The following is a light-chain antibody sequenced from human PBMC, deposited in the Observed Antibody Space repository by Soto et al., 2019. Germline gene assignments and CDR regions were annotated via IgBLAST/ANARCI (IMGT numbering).Light chain of an antibody. Sequence: EIVMTQSPATLSVSPGERATLSCRASQSVSNSLVWYQQKPGQAPRMLIYEASTRAPGIPARFIGSGSGTDFPLPISSLQFEDFAFYYCQLRGAFGQGTKVDIK. CDR1: QSVSNS. J-gene: IGKJ1*01. CDR3: QLRGA. V-gene: IGKV3-15*01. CDR2: EAS.